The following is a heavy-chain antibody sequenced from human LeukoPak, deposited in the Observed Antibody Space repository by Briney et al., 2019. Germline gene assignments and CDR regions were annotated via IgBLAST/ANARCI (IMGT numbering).Heavy chain of an antibody. CDR2: ISGSGGST. Sequence: GGSLRLSCAASGFTFSSYAMSWVRQAPGKGLEWVSAISGSGGSTYSADSVKGRFTISRDNSKNTLYLQMNSLRAEDTAVYYCAKYRITMIVVGGAFDIWGQGTMVTVSS. CDR1: GFTFSSYA. V-gene: IGHV3-23*01. D-gene: IGHD3-22*01. CDR3: AKYRITMIVVGGAFDI. J-gene: IGHJ3*02.